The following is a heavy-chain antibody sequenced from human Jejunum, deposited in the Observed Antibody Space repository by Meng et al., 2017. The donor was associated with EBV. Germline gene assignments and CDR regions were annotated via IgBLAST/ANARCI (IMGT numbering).Heavy chain of an antibody. CDR1: AYPFAGYY. CDR3: AREGLVGDLRYFDL. V-gene: IGHV1-2*06. J-gene: IGHJ2*01. CDR2: INPNSGGA. Sequence: QARLVQYGAEVKKPGASVKVSCKASAYPFAGYYMHWVRQASGQGLEWMGRINPNSGGANYAQKFQGRVTMTRDTSISTAYMELSRLRSDDTAVYYCAREGLVGDLRYFDLWGRGTLVTVSS. D-gene: IGHD3-16*01.